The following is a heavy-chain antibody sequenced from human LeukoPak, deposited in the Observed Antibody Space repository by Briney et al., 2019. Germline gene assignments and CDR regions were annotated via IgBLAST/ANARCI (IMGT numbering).Heavy chain of an antibody. CDR1: GGTFSSYA. V-gene: IGHV1-69*04. D-gene: IGHD5-24*01. CDR3: AKRDGYGSQPRDDAFDI. Sequence: ASVKVSCKASGGTFSSYAISWVRQAPGQGLEWMGRIIPILGIANYAQKFQGRVTITADKSTSTAYMELSSLRSEDTAVYYCAKRDGYGSQPRDDAFDIWGQGTMVTVSS. CDR2: IIPILGIA. J-gene: IGHJ3*02.